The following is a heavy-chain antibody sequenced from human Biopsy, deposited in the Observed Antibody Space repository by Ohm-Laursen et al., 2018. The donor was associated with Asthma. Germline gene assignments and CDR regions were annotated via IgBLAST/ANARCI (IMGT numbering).Heavy chain of an antibody. D-gene: IGHD3-10*01. V-gene: IGHV1-18*01. CDR3: ARAVDYSHYYGIDV. J-gene: IGHJ6*02. Sequence: PSVTASCQTSDYTFNSAGITWVRQAPGQGLEWMGWISVYNGNTKVAQKLQDRVTMITDTSTSTAYMELRSLRSDDTAVYFCARAVDYSHYYGIDVWGQGTTVTVS. CDR1: DYTFNSAG. CDR2: ISVYNGNT.